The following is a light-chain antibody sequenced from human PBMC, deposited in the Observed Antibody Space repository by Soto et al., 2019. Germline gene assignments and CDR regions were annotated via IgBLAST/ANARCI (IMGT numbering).Light chain of an antibody. Sequence: QSVLNQPPYVSGSPGQSVTISCTGTSSDVGSYNRVSWYQQPPGTAPKPMIYEVSNRPSGVPDRFSGSKSGNTASLTISGPQAEDEADYYCSSYTTSSTYVFGTGTKVTV. J-gene: IGLJ1*01. V-gene: IGLV2-18*02. CDR1: SSDVGSYNR. CDR2: EVS. CDR3: SSYTTSSTYV.